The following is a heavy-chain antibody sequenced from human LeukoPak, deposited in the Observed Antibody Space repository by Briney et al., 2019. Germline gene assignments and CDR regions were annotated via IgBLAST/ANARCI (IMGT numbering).Heavy chain of an antibody. V-gene: IGHV4-38-2*02. D-gene: IGHD3-10*01. Sequence: PSETLSLTCTVSRDSINSIYCWGWIRQPPGKGLEWIGTGCPSGSSYYNPSLESRVTISIDTSKIQFSLRLSSVTAADTAVYYCARFCCYFDSESKPNWFAPWGREPWSPSPQ. CDR2: GCPSGSS. CDR3: ARFCCYFDSESKPNWFAP. J-gene: IGHJ5*02. CDR1: RDSINSIYC.